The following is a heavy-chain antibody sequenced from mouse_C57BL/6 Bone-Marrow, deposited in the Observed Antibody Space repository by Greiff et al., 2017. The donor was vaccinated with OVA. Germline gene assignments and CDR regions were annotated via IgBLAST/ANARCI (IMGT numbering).Heavy chain of an antibody. CDR2: ISDGGSYT. CDR1: GFTFSSYA. CDR3: ARDRGVTTGFAY. V-gene: IGHV5-4*01. D-gene: IGHD2-2*01. Sequence: EVQLVESGGGLVKPGGSLKLSCAASGFTFSSYAMSWVRQTPEKRLEWVATISDGGSYTYYPDNVTGRFTISRDNAKNNLYLQMSHLKSEDTAMYYCARDRGVTTGFAYWGQGTLVTVSA. J-gene: IGHJ3*01.